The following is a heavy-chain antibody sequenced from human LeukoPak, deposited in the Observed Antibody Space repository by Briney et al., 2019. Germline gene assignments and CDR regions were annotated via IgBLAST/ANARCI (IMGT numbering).Heavy chain of an antibody. D-gene: IGHD3-22*01. CDR2: IYHSGST. Sequence: SQTLSLTCAVSGGSISSGGYSWSWIRQPPGKGLEWIGYIYHSGSTYYNPSLKSRVTISVDRSKNQFSLKLSCVTAADTAVYYCARVKTYYYDSSGYYAGYYFDYWGQGTLVTVSS. CDR3: ARVKTYYYDSSGYYAGYYFDY. CDR1: GGSISSGGYS. J-gene: IGHJ4*02. V-gene: IGHV4-30-2*01.